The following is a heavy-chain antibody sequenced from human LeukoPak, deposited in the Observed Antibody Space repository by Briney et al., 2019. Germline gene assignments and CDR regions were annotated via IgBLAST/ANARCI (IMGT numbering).Heavy chain of an antibody. CDR1: GDSISTSSYY. J-gene: IGHJ4*02. Sequence: ASETLSLTCTVSGDSISTSSYYWGWIRQPQGKGLEWLGSIYCSGSTYYNPSLKSRVTISVDTSKNQFSLNLYSVTAADTAVFYCARSYYYDYRQIDYWGQGTLVTVSS. V-gene: IGHV4-39*01. CDR3: ARSYYYDYRQIDY. D-gene: IGHD3-22*01. CDR2: IYCSGST.